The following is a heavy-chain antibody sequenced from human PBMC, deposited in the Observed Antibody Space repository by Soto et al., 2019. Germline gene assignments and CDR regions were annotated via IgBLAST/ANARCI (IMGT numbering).Heavy chain of an antibody. J-gene: IGHJ3*02. Sequence: GGSLRLSCAASGFTFSSYAMHWVRQAPGKGLEWVAVISYDGSNTYYADSVKGRFTISRDNSKNTLYLQMNSLRAEDTAVYYCANWYSGSYFVGSGVGAFDIWGQGTMVTVSS. CDR1: GFTFSSYA. V-gene: IGHV3-30-3*01. CDR2: ISYDGSNT. D-gene: IGHD1-26*01. CDR3: ANWYSGSYFVGSGVGAFDI.